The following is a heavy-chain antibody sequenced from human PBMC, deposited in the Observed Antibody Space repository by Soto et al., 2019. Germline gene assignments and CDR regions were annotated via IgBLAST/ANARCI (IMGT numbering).Heavy chain of an antibody. V-gene: IGHV1-8*01. CDR1: GYTFTSYD. CDR2: MNPNSGNT. J-gene: IGHJ4*02. D-gene: IGHD6-6*01. CDR3: ARWPQFYSRSDGAISDY. Sequence: ASVKVSCKASGYTFTSYDINWVRQATGQGLEWMGWMNPNSGNTGYAQKFQGRVTMTRNTSISTAYMELSSLRSEDTAVYYCARWPQFYSRSDGAISDYWGQGNLVTVSS.